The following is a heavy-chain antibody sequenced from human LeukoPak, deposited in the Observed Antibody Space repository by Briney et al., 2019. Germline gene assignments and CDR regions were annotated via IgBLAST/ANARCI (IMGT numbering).Heavy chain of an antibody. Sequence: GGSLRLSCAASGFTFDDYAMHWVRQAPGKGLEWVSGISWNSGSIGYADSVKGRFTISRDNSKNMVYLQMNSLRAEDTALYYCVGDPPNSGYAFQVWGHGTVVTVSS. CDR3: VGDPPNSGYAFQV. V-gene: IGHV3-9*01. J-gene: IGHJ3*01. CDR1: GFTFDDYA. D-gene: IGHD3-22*01. CDR2: ISWNSGSI.